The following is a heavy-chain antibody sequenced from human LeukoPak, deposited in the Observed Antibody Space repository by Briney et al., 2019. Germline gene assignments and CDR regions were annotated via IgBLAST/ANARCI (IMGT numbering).Heavy chain of an antibody. D-gene: IGHD3-10*01. Sequence: GGSLRLSCAASGFTFDDYAIHWVRHAPGKGLEWVSGISWDSGRIGYADSVRGRFTISRDSAKNSLYLLMNSLRAEDTALYYCAKDYYTSGSYLFDYWGQGTLVTVSS. CDR2: ISWDSGRI. CDR3: AKDYYTSGSYLFDY. CDR1: GFTFDDYA. V-gene: IGHV3-9*01. J-gene: IGHJ4*02.